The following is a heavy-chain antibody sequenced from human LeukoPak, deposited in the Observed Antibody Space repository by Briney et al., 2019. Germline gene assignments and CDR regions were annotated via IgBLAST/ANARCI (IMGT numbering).Heavy chain of an antibody. Sequence: GGSLRLSCAASGLTFSDYYMSWIRQAPGKGLEWVSYISSSGSTIYYADSVKGRFTISRDNAKNSLYLQMNSLRADDTDVYYCARDWAVAGTGFSYYWGQGTLVTVSS. CDR1: GLTFSDYY. D-gene: IGHD6-19*01. V-gene: IGHV3-11*01. J-gene: IGHJ4*02. CDR2: ISSSGSTI. CDR3: ARDWAVAGTGFSYY.